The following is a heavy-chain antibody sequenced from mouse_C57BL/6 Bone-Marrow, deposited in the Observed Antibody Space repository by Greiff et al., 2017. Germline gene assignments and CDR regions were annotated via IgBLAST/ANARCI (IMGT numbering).Heavy chain of an antibody. D-gene: IGHD1-1*01. J-gene: IGHJ2*01. Sequence: VQLQQSGAELVKPGASVKMSCKASGYTFTSYWITWVKQRPGQGLEWIGDISPGSGSTTYNEKFKSKATLTVDTTSSTAYMQLSSLTSEDSAVYYCASITTVVADYWGQGTTLTVSS. CDR1: GYTFTSYW. CDR3: ASITTVVADY. CDR2: ISPGSGST. V-gene: IGHV1-55*01.